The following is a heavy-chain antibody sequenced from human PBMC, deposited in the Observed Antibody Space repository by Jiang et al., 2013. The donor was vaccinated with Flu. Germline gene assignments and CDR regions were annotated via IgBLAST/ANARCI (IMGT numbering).Heavy chain of an antibody. D-gene: IGHD3-10*01. CDR2: IYYSGTT. CDR1: GGSIISENSY. J-gene: IGHJ4*02. V-gene: IGHV4-39*07. CDR3: ASQHWDHGVGSYYMSH. Sequence: CTVSGGSIISENSYWGVDPPAPTGRGVEWIGSIYYSGTTYYNPSLKSRVIISVDTSKKQFSLKLTSVTAADTAVYYCASQHWDHGVGSYYMSHWGQGTLVTVSS.